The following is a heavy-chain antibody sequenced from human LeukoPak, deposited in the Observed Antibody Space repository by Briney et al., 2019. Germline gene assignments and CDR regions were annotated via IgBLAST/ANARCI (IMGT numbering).Heavy chain of an antibody. J-gene: IGHJ4*02. V-gene: IGHV4-59*01. D-gene: IGHD2-8*01. Sequence: PSETLSLTCTVSGGSISSYYWSWIRQPPGKGLEWIGDIYYSGSTNYNPYLKSRVTISVDTSKNQFSLKLSSVTAADTAVYYSARSHCTNGVCYTKKTTYYYDYWGQGTLVTVSS. CDR3: ARSHCTNGVCYTKKTTYYYDY. CDR2: IYYSGST. CDR1: GGSISSYY.